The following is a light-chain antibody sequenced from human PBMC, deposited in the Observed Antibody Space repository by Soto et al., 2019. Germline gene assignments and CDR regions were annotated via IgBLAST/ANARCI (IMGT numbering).Light chain of an antibody. Sequence: EVVLTQSPGTLSLSPGERATLSCRASQSVSGSYLTWYQQKPGQAPRRLIFGASSRASGTPDRFSGSGSGTDFTLTISRLEPEDFAVYYCQPYDTSSYTFGQGTKLEIK. CDR1: QSVSGSY. CDR2: GAS. CDR3: QPYDTSSYT. J-gene: IGKJ2*01. V-gene: IGKV3-20*01.